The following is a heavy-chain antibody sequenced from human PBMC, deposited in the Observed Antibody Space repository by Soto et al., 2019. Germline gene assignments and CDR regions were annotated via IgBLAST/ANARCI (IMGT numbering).Heavy chain of an antibody. Sequence: QVQLQESGPGLVKPSQTLSLTCTVSGGSISSGGYYWSWIRQHPGKGLEWVGYIYYSGSTYYNPSLTSRVTISVDTSKNQFSLKLSSVTAADTAVYYCAGAPYSYGSWFDPWGQGTLVTVSS. J-gene: IGHJ5*02. CDR3: AGAPYSYGSWFDP. CDR2: IYYSGST. CDR1: GGSISSGGYY. D-gene: IGHD5-18*01. V-gene: IGHV4-31*03.